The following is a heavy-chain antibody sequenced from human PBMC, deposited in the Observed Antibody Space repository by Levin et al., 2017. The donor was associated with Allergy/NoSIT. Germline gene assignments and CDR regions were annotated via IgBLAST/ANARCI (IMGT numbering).Heavy chain of an antibody. Sequence: PSETLSLTCSVSGASISRGFYYWRWIRQPAGEGLEWIGRIYVTGSTTHSPSLKSRVTISLDRSKDQVSLKINSVTAADPAVYYCARDLEGFSGYKPYCYTDVWGKGTTITVSS. V-gene: IGHV4-61*02. J-gene: IGHJ6*03. CDR1: GASISRGFYY. CDR3: ARDLEGFSGYKPYCYTDV. CDR2: IYVTGST. D-gene: IGHD5-12*01.